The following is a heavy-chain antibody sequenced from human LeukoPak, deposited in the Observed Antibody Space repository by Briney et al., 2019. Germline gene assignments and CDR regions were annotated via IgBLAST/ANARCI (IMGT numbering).Heavy chain of an antibody. V-gene: IGHV3-33*01. CDR2: IWYDGSNK. CDR3: AGADRLWGGEEDY. CDR1: GFTFSSYG. J-gene: IGHJ4*02. D-gene: IGHD3-22*01. Sequence: GGSLGLSCAASGFTFSSYGMHWVRQAPGKGLEWVAVIWYDGSNKYYADSVKGRFTISRDNSKNTLYLQMNSLRAEDTAVYYCAGADRLWGGEEDYWGQGTLVTVSS.